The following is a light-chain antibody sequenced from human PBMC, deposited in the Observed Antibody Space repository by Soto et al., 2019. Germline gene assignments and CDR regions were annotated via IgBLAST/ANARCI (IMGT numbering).Light chain of an antibody. Sequence: QSALTQPASVSGSPVQSITISCTGTSSDVGGYNYVSWYQQHPGKAPKLMIYDVSNRPSGVSNRFSGSKSGNTASLTISGLQAEDEADYYCSSYTSSSTTVFGGGTKVTVL. CDR2: DVS. J-gene: IGLJ2*01. V-gene: IGLV2-14*01. CDR1: SSDVGGYNY. CDR3: SSYTSSSTTV.